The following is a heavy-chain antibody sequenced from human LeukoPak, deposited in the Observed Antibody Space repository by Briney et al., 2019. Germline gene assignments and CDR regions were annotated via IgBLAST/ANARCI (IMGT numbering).Heavy chain of an antibody. V-gene: IGHV4-31*03. CDR1: GGSISSGGYY. CDR2: IYYSGST. J-gene: IGHJ6*02. Sequence: SETLSLTCTVSGGSISSGGYYWSWIRQHPGKGLEWIGYIYYSGSTCYNPSLKSRVTISVDTSKNQFSLKLSSVTAADTAVYYCRGFLEDHYYYYGMDVWGQGTTVTVSS. CDR3: RGFLEDHYYYYGMDV. D-gene: IGHD3-3*01.